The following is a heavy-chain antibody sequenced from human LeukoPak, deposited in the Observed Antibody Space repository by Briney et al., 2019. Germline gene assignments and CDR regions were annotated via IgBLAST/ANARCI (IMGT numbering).Heavy chain of an antibody. CDR3: LTGGGY. D-gene: IGHD1-14*01. CDR1: GLIFNNDW. Sequence: PGGSLSLSCAASGLIFNNDWVNWVRQAPGKGLEWVANINPDGSQKYYVDPVKGRFTISRDNAKRSLFLQMNNLRAEDTAVYHCLTGGGYWGQGTLVTVSS. CDR2: INPDGSQK. J-gene: IGHJ4*02. V-gene: IGHV3-7*01.